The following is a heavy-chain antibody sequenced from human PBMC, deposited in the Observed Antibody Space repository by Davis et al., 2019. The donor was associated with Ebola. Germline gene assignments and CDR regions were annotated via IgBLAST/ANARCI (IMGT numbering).Heavy chain of an antibody. V-gene: IGHV3-43*02. CDR2: IDPDGTGT. CDR3: AKGGSQGQHYYHYMDV. D-gene: IGHD3-10*01. Sequence: GESLKISCAASGFTFSNFHIHWVRQTPGKGLVWVARIDPDGTGTNYADSVKGRFTISRDNSKNSLYLQMNSLRSEDTALYSCAKGGSQGQHYYHYMDVWGKGTTVTVSS. J-gene: IGHJ6*03. CDR1: GFTFSNFH.